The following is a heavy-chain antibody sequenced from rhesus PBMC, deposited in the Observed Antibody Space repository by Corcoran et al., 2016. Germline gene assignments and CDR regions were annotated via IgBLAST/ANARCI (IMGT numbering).Heavy chain of an antibody. CDR3: ASGLNYGAPNFGLDS. CDR2: IGG. V-gene: IGHV4-127*01. D-gene: IGHD1-26*01. Sequence: QVQLKESGPGLVKPSETLSLTCTVPGVSILIGYSWSWPRQPPGKGLEGIGYIGGYYNPSLKSRVTISKDTSKNQFSLNLTSVTAADTAVYYCASGLNYGAPNFGLDSWGQGVVVTVSS. J-gene: IGHJ6*01. CDR1: GVSILIGYS.